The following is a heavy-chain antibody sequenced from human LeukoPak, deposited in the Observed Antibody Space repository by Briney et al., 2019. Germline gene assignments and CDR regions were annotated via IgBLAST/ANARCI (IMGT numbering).Heavy chain of an antibody. CDR1: GFTFSSYG. J-gene: IGHJ4*02. CDR2: ISGSGGST. Sequence: PGGSLRLSCAASGFTFSSYGMSWVRQAPGKGLEWVSAISGSGGSTYYADSVKGRFTISRDNSKNTLFLQMDSLRAEDTAVYYCAKGGFGRPFDYWGQGTLVTVSS. V-gene: IGHV3-23*01. CDR3: AKGGFGRPFDY. D-gene: IGHD3-10*01.